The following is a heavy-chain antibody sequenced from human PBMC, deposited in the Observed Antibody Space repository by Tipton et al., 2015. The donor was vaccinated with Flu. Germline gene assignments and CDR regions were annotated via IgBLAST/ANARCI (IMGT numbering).Heavy chain of an antibody. CDR1: GYSISSGYY. V-gene: IGHV4-38-2*01. D-gene: IGHD2-15*01. CDR2: IYHSGST. CDR3: ARRYCSGGSCVTGWFDP. Sequence: TLSLTCAVSGYSISSGYYWGWIRQPPGKGLEWIGSIYHSGSTYYNPSLKSRVTISVDTSKNRFSLKLSSVTAADTAVYYCARRYCSGGSCVTGWFDPWGQGTLVTVSS. J-gene: IGHJ5*02.